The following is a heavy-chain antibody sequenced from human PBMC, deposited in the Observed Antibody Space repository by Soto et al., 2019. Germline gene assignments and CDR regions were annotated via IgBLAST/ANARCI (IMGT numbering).Heavy chain of an antibody. CDR1: GYTLTELS. V-gene: IGHV1-24*01. CDR3: ATGANIVLMVYALGFDY. Sequence: ASVKVSCKVSGYTLTELSMHWVRQAPGKGLERIGGFDPEDGETIYAQKFQGRVTMTEDTSTDTAYMELSSLRSEDTAVYYCATGANIVLMVYALGFDYWGQGTLVTVSS. D-gene: IGHD2-8*01. CDR2: FDPEDGET. J-gene: IGHJ4*02.